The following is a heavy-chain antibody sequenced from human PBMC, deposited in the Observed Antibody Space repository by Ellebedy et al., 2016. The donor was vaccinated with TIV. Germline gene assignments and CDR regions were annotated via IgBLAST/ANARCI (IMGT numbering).Heavy chain of an antibody. CDR3: ARDPGLRTSGWYYFDY. Sequence: GESLKISCEASGFTFSDYWMHWVRQAPGKGLEWVSRIKSDGTTTNYADSVKGRLTISRDNGKNTLYLQMSSLRAEDTAVYYCARDPGLRTSGWYYFDYWGQGALVTVSS. D-gene: IGHD6-19*01. CDR1: GFTFSDYW. J-gene: IGHJ4*02. V-gene: IGHV3-74*01. CDR2: IKSDGTTT.